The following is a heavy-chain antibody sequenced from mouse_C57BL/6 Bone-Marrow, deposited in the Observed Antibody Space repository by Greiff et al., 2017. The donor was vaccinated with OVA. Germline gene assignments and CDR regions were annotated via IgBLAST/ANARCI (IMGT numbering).Heavy chain of an antibody. CDR3: ARDPYYYGSSDAGFAY. D-gene: IGHD1-1*01. V-gene: IGHV5-4*03. Sequence: EVMLVESGGGLVKPGGSLKLSCAASGFTFSSYAMSWVRQTPEKRLEWVATISDGGSYTYYPDNVKGRFTISRDNAKNNLYLQMSHLKSEDTAMYYCARDPYYYGSSDAGFAYGGQGTLVTVSA. CDR2: ISDGGSYT. CDR1: GFTFSSYA. J-gene: IGHJ3*01.